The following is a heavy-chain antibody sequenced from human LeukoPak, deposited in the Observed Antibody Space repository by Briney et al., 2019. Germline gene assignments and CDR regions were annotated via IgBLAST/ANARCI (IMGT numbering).Heavy chain of an antibody. CDR2: IWYDGSNK. V-gene: IGHV3-33*06. CDR1: GFTFSSYG. CDR3: AKGRYSGSGSYSGFDY. D-gene: IGHD3-10*01. J-gene: IGHJ4*02. Sequence: PGRSLRLSCAASGFTFSSYGMHWVRQAPGKGLEWVALIWYDGSNKYYADSVKGRFTISRDNSKNTLYLQMHSLRAEDTAVYYCAKGRYSGSGSYSGFDYWGQGTLVTVSS.